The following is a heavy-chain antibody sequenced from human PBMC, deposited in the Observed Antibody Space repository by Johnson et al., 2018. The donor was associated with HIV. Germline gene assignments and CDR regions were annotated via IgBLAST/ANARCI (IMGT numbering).Heavy chain of an antibody. CDR1: GFTFSSYG. D-gene: IGHD3-9*01. CDR3: AKDREYYDILTGYYISLSSWDAFDI. CDR2: IRYDGSNK. V-gene: IGHV3-30*02. J-gene: IGHJ3*02. Sequence: QVQLVESGGGVVQPGGSLRLSCAASGFTFSSYGMHCVRQAPGKGLAWVAFIRYDGSNKYYADSVKGRFTISRDNSKNTLYLQMNSLRAEDTAVYYCAKDREYYDILTGYYISLSSWDAFDIWGQGTMVTVSS.